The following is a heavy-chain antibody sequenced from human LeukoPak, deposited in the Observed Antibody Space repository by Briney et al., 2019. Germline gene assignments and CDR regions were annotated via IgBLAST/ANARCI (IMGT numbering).Heavy chain of an antibody. J-gene: IGHJ3*02. CDR2: IYYSGST. CDR3: ATEPKPDIVVVPAAVTPGAFDI. CDR1: GGSISSGGYY. D-gene: IGHD2-2*01. V-gene: IGHV4-31*03. Sequence: SQTLSLTCTVSGGSISSGGYYWSWIRQHPEKGLEWIGYIYYSGSTYYNPSLKSRVTISVDTSKNQFSLKLSSVTAADTAVYYCATEPKPDIVVVPAAVTPGAFDIWGQGTMVTVSS.